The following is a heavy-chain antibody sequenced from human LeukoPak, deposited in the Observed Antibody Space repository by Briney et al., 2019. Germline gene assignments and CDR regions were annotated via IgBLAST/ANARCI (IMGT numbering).Heavy chain of an antibody. CDR2: ISSSSSTI. D-gene: IGHD3-3*01. J-gene: IGHJ4*02. CDR1: GFTFSSYS. V-gene: IGHV3-48*01. CDR3: ARDFDYDFWSGYSVTASMGNFDY. Sequence: GGSLRLSCAASGFTFSSYSMNWVRQAPGKGLEWVSYISSSSSTIYYADSVKGRFTISRDNAKNSLYLQMNSLRAEDTAVYYCARDFDYDFWSGYSVTASMGNFDYWGQGTLVTVSS.